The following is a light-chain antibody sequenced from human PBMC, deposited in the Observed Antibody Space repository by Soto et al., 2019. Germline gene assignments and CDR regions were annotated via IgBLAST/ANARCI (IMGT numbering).Light chain of an antibody. V-gene: IGKV3-20*01. CDR2: GAS. CDR3: QQYGSSSWT. CDR1: QSVSSSY. J-gene: IGKJ1*01. Sequence: EIVLTQSPGTLSLSPGERATLSCRASQSVSSSYFAWYQQKPGQAPRLLIYGASSRATGIPARFSGSGSETDFTLTISRLEPEDFAVYYCQQYGSSSWTFGQGTKVEIK.